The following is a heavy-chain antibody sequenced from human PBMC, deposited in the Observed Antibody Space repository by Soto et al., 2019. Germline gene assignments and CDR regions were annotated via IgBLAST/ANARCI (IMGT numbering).Heavy chain of an antibody. CDR1: GGSISSGGYY. J-gene: IGHJ6*03. CDR2: IYYSGST. V-gene: IGHV4-31*03. D-gene: IGHD3-9*01. Sequence: PSETLSLTCTVSGGSISSGGYYWSWIRQHPGKGLEWIGYIYYSGSTYYNPSLKSRVTISVDTSKNQFSLKLSSVTAADTAVYYCARVRKYDILTGLYYYYMDVWGKGTTVTVSS. CDR3: ARVRKYDILTGLYYYYMDV.